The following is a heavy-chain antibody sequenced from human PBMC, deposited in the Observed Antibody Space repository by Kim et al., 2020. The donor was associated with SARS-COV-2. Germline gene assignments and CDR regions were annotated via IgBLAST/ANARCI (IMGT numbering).Heavy chain of an antibody. Sequence: SETLSLTCTVSGGSISSYYWSWIRQPPGKGLEWIGYIYYSGSTNYNPSLKSRVTISVDTSKNQFSLKLSSVTAADTAVYYCARAPIHMVRGVLHYYYYGMDVWGQGTTVTVSS. CDR3: ARAPIHMVRGVLHYYYYGMDV. V-gene: IGHV4-59*01. CDR2: IYYSGST. CDR1: GGSISSYY. D-gene: IGHD3-10*01. J-gene: IGHJ6*02.